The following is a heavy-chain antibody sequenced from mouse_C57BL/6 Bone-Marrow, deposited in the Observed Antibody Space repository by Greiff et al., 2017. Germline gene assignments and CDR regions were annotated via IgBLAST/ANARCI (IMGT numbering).Heavy chain of an antibody. CDR2: ISGGGGNT. D-gene: IGHD2-3*01. J-gene: IGHJ3*01. CDR1: GFTFSSYT. Sequence: EVQGVESGGGLVKPGGSLKLSCAASGFTFSSYTMSWVRQTPGKRLEWVATISGGGGNTYYPDSVKGRFTISRDNAKNTLYLQMSSLRSEDTALYYCARQGDDGYPWFAYWGQGTLVTVSA. CDR3: ARQGDDGYPWFAY. V-gene: IGHV5-9*01.